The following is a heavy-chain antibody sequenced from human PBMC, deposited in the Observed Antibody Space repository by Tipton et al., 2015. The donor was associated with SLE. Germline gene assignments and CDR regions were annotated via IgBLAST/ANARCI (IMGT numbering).Heavy chain of an antibody. CDR1: GFTVSSNE. CDR3: AGLYGMDV. J-gene: IGHJ6*02. D-gene: IGHD3-16*01. V-gene: IGHV3-23*01. Sequence: SLRLSCAASGFTVSSNEMSWVRQAPGKGLEWVSAITGSGDRTYYIDSVKGRFTISRDNSKNSLYLQMNSLRAEDSAVYYCAGLYGMDVWGQGTTVTVSS. CDR2: ITGSGDRT.